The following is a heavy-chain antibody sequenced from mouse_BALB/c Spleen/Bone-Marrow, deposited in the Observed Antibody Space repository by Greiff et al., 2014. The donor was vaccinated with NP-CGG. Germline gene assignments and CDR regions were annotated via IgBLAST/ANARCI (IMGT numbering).Heavy chain of an antibody. V-gene: IGHV1-9*01. D-gene: IGHD2-3*01. CDR2: ILPGSGST. CDR3: ARSDGYYYAMDY. CDR1: GYTFSSYW. Sequence: QVQLQQSGAELMKPGASVKISCKATGYTFSSYWIEWVKQRPGYGLEWIGEILPGSGSTNYNEKFKGKATFTADTSSNTAYMQLSSLTSEDSAVYYCARSDGYYYAMDYWGQGTSVTVSS. J-gene: IGHJ4*01.